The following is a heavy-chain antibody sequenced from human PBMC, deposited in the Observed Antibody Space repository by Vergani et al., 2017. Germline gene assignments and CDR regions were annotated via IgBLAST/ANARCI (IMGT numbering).Heavy chain of an antibody. CDR2: IYYSGST. J-gene: IGHJ4*02. CDR1: GGSISRYY. CDR3: ARASEPMVRGAHDY. Sequence: QVQLPESGPGLVKPSEPLSLTCTVSGGSISRYYWSWIRQPPGKGLEWIGYIYYSGSTNYNPSLKSRVTISVDTSKNQFSLKLSSVTAADTAVYYCARASEPMVRGAHDYWGQGTLVTVSS. V-gene: IGHV4-59*01. D-gene: IGHD3-10*01.